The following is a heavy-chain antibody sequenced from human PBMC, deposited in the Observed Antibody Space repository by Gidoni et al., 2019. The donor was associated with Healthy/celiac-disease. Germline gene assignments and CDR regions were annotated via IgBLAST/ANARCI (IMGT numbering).Heavy chain of an antibody. CDR2: ISYDGSNK. V-gene: IGHV3-30*03. J-gene: IGHJ4*02. CDR1: GFTFSSYG. D-gene: IGHD3-22*01. Sequence: QVQLVASGGGVVQRGRSLRLSCAPAGFTFSSYGMPWVRQAPGKGLQWVAVISYDGSNKYYADSVKGRFTISRDNSKNTLYLQMNSLRAEDTAVYYCATGPYYYDSSGYYYALGYWGQGTLVTVSS. CDR3: ATGPYYYDSSGYYYALGY.